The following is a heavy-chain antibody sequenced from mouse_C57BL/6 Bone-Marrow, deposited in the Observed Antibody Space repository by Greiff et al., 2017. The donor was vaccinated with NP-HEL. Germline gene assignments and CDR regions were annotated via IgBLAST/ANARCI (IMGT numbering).Heavy chain of an antibody. CDR3: ARWGTTVVATNYYAMDY. Sequence: EVQLVESGGGLVQPGGSLKLSCAASGFTFSDYYMYWVRQTPEKRLEWVAYISNGGGSTYYPDTVKGRFTISRDNAKNTLYLQMSRLKSEDTAMYYCARWGTTVVATNYYAMDYWGQGTSVTVSS. D-gene: IGHD1-1*01. J-gene: IGHJ4*01. CDR1: GFTFSDYY. CDR2: ISNGGGST. V-gene: IGHV5-12*01.